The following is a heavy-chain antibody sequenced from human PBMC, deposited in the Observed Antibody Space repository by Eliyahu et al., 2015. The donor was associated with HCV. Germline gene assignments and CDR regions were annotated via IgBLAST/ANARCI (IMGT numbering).Heavy chain of an antibody. CDR1: RFTFSXYW. J-gene: IGHJ3*02. CDR3: ARDLLNSAWSGGAFDI. D-gene: IGHD6-19*01. CDR2: IKEDGSEK. V-gene: IGHV3-7*03. Sequence: EVQLVESGGGLVQPGGSLRLSCAASRFTFSXYWMSWVRQAPGKGLEWVANIKEDGSEKYYVDSVKGRFTISRDNAKDSLYLQMNSLRAEDTAVYYCARDLLNSAWSGGAFDIWGQGTMVTVS.